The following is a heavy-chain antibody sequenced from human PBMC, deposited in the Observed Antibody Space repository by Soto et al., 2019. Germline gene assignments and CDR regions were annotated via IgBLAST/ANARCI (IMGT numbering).Heavy chain of an antibody. CDR2: ISAYNGNT. V-gene: IGHV1-18*01. J-gene: IGHJ6*02. CDR1: GDTFSTYT. CDR3: ARDGVDTATGYYYGMDV. Sequence: ASVKVSCKASGDTFSTYTITWMRQAPGQGLEWMGWISAYNGNTNYAQKLQGRVTMTTDTSTSTAYMELRSLRSDDTAVYYCARDGVDTATGYYYGMDVWGQGTTVTVSS. D-gene: IGHD5-18*01.